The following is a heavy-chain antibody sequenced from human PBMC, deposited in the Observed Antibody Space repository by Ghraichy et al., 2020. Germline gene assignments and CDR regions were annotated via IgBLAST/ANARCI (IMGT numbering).Heavy chain of an antibody. J-gene: IGHJ4*02. V-gene: IGHV3-43*01. D-gene: IGHD3-16*02. CDR3: AKDGELSPTAPDC. Sequence: GGSMRLSCAASGFTFDDYTMHWVRQAPGKGLEWVSLISWDGGSTYYADSVKGRFTISRDNRKNSLYLQMNSLRTEDTALYYCAKDGELSPTAPDCWGQGTLVTVSS. CDR2: ISWDGGST. CDR1: GFTFDDYT.